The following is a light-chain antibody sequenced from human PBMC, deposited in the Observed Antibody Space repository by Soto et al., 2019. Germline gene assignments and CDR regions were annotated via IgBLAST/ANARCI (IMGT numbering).Light chain of an antibody. J-gene: IGKJ2*01. Sequence: DIQMTQSPSSLSASVGDRVTITCRASQSISSYLNWYQQKPGKAPKLLIYAASSLKSGVPSRFSGSGSGTDITLSISILQPDDVTAYYYQQSYNTPQTFGQGTKLEIK. CDR2: AAS. CDR1: QSISSY. V-gene: IGKV1-39*01. CDR3: QQSYNTPQT.